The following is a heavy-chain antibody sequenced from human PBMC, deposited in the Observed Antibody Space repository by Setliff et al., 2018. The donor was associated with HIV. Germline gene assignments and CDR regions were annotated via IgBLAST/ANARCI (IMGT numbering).Heavy chain of an antibody. CDR3: ARDLRSSHGSPNYFDY. CDR1: GFTFSDYY. J-gene: IGHJ4*02. CDR2: ISSSGTAI. V-gene: IGHV3-11*04. D-gene: IGHD2-15*01. Sequence: GGSLRLSCTASGFTFSDYYMSWIRQSPGKGLEWISYISSSGTAIYYADSVKGRFAISRDNAKNSLYLEMNSLRAEETAVYYCARDLRSSHGSPNYFDYWGRGALVTVSS.